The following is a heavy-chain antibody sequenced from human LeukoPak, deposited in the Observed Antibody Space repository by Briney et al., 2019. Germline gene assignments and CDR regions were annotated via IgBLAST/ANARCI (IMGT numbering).Heavy chain of an antibody. Sequence: GESLKISCQGSGYSFTSYWIGWVRQMPGKGLEWMRIIYPGDSDTRYSPSFQGQVTISADESISTAYLQWSSLKASDTAMYYCAREQGYCSGGSCYSSGWFDPWGQGTLVTVSS. D-gene: IGHD2-15*01. V-gene: IGHV5-51*01. CDR2: IYPGDSDT. CDR1: GYSFTSYW. J-gene: IGHJ5*02. CDR3: AREQGYCSGGSCYSSGWFDP.